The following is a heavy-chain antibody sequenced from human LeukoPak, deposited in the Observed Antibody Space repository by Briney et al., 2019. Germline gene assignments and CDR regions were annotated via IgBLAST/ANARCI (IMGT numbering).Heavy chain of an antibody. CDR2: IYYSGST. CDR3: AREEAIWGANARFDP. J-gene: IGHJ5*02. Sequence: SETLSLTCSVSGGSITNYYWAWIRQSPGKGLEWIGYIYYSGSTNYNPSLQSRVTFSLDTSKNRFFLKMYSVTPADTAVYYCAREEAIWGANARFDPWGQGTLVTVSS. D-gene: IGHD1-26*01. V-gene: IGHV4-59*01. CDR1: GGSITNYY.